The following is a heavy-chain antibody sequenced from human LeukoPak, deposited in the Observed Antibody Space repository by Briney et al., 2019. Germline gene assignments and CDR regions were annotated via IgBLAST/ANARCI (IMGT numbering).Heavy chain of an antibody. CDR1: GYTFSSYD. V-gene: IGHV1-8*01. CDR2: MNPSSGNT. Sequence: GASVKVSCKASGYTFSSYDVNWVRQATRQGLEWMGWMNPSSGNTGYAQKFQGRVTIIRNTSISTAYMEPSSLRSEDTAVYYCARAAGRTRNYYMDVWAKGTTVTVSS. D-gene: IGHD3-10*01. J-gene: IGHJ6*03. CDR3: ARAAGRTRNYYMDV.